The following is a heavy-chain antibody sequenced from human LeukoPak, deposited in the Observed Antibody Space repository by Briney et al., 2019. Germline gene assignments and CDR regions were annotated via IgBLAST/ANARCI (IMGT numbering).Heavy chain of an antibody. CDR2: ISSSGSTI. D-gene: IGHD5-18*01. V-gene: IGHV3-11*01. CDR1: GFTFSDYY. J-gene: IGHJ4*02. CDR3: AKAILHDTAMVTGFDY. Sequence: GGSLRLSCAASGFTFSDYYMSWIRQAPGKGLEWVSYISSSGSTIYYADSVKGRFTISRDNAKNSLYLQMNSLRAEGTAVYYCAKAILHDTAMVTGFDYWGQGTLVTVSS.